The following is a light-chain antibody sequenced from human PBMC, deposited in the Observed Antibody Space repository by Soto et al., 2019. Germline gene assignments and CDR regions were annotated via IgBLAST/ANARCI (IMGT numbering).Light chain of an antibody. J-gene: IGKJ4*01. Sequence: DIQLTRSPSFLSASVGDRVTITCRASQGISSYLAWYQQKPGKAPNLLIYVASTLQSGVPSRFSGSGSGTEFTLTISSLQPEDFATYYCQQLNSYPLTFGGGTTVEI. CDR2: VAS. CDR1: QGISSY. CDR3: QQLNSYPLT. V-gene: IGKV1-9*01.